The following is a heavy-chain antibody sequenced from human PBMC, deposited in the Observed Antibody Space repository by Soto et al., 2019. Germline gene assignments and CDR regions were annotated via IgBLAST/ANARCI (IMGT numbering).Heavy chain of an antibody. CDR3: ARKGTATPYYYGMDV. J-gene: IGHJ6*02. CDR2: IDPSDSYT. V-gene: IGHV5-10-1*01. CDR1: ENSFTNYL. Sequence: XDSLRITCQCSENSFTNYLISLVRQMPGKGLAWMGRIDPSDSYTNYSPSFQGHVTISADKSISTAYLQWSSLKASDTAMYHCARKGTATPYYYGMDVWARRTTVTVSS. D-gene: IGHD5-12*01.